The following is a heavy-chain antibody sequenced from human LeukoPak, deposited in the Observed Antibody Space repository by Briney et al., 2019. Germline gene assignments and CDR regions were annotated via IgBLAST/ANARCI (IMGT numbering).Heavy chain of an antibody. V-gene: IGHV1-2*02. J-gene: IGHJ4*02. D-gene: IGHD3-10*01. Sequence: ASVKVSCKTSGYDFTGYSIYWVRQAPGQGLEWMGWVNPNSGGTNYAQKFQGRVTMTRDTSISTAYMELSRLRSDDTAVYYCARDLNDYYGSGSYYNVHYWGQGTLVTVSS. CDR1: GYDFTGYS. CDR2: VNPNSGGT. CDR3: ARDLNDYYGSGSYYNVHY.